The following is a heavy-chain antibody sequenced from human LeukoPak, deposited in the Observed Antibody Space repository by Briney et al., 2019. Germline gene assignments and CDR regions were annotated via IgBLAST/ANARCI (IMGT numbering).Heavy chain of an antibody. Sequence: GGPLRLSCAASGFTFDDYGMSWVRQAPGKGLEWVSGINWNGGSTGYADSVKGRFTISRDNAKNSLYLQMNSLRAEDTALYHCAREITTVTTPHNWFDPWGQGTLVTVSS. CDR2: INWNGGST. CDR1: GFTFDDYG. V-gene: IGHV3-20*01. CDR3: AREITTVTTPHNWFDP. J-gene: IGHJ5*02. D-gene: IGHD4-4*01.